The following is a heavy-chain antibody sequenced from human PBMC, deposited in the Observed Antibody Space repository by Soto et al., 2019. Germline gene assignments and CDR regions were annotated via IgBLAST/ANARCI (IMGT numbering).Heavy chain of an antibody. D-gene: IGHD4-17*01. J-gene: IGHJ6*02. CDR3: ARGPAYTATTLVLSRNYYYYGMDV. CDR2: INHSRST. Sequence: KSSETLSLTCAVYGGSFSGYYWSWIRQPPGKGLEWIGEINHSRSTNYNQSLKRRVTISVDTSKNQFSLKLSSVTAADTAVYYCARGPAYTATTLVLSRNYYYYGMDVWGQGTTVTVS. V-gene: IGHV4-34*01. CDR1: GGSFSGYY.